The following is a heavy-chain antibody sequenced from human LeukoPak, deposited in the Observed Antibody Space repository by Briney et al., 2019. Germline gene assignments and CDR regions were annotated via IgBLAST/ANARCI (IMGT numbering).Heavy chain of an antibody. V-gene: IGHV4-34*01. D-gene: IGHD3-22*01. CDR1: GGSFSGYY. Sequence: SETLSLTCAVYGGSFSGYYWSWIRQPPGKGLEWIGEINHSGSTNYNPSLKSRVTISVDTSKNQFSLKLSSVTAADTAVYYCAKGGFRYYYDSDYWGQGTLVTVSS. CDR2: INHSGST. J-gene: IGHJ4*02. CDR3: AKGGFRYYYDSDY.